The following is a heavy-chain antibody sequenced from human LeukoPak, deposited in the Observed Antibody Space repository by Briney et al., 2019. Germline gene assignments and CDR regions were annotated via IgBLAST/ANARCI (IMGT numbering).Heavy chain of an antibody. J-gene: IGHJ4*02. Sequence: GGSLRLSCAASGFTFSTYAMHWVRQAPGKGLEWVAVISYDGSNKYYADSVKGRFTISRDNSKNTLYLQMNSLKTEDTAVYYCTTAGTVRGVTALGYWGQGTLVTVSS. CDR3: TTAGTVRGVTALGY. V-gene: IGHV3-30-3*01. D-gene: IGHD3-10*01. CDR1: GFTFSTYA. CDR2: ISYDGSNK.